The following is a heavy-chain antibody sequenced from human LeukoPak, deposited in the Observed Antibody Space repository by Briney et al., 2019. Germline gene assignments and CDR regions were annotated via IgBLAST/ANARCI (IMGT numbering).Heavy chain of an antibody. D-gene: IGHD6-13*01. CDR1: GFAFTNYA. CDR2: IWYDGSNK. CDR3: AAAAGSFDY. J-gene: IGHJ4*02. V-gene: IGHV3-33*08. Sequence: PGGSLRLSCAASGFAFTNYAMHWVRQAPGKGLEWVAVIWYDGSNKYYADSVKGRFTISRDNSKNTLYLQMNSLRAEDTAVYYCAAAAGSFDYWGQGTLVTVSS.